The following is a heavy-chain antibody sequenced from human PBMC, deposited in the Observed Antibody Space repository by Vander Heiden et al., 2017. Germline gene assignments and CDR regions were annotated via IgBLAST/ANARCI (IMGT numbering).Heavy chain of an antibody. CDR1: GFTLCPCS. CDR2: SGGSSSSI. J-gene: IGHJ3*02. D-gene: IGHD3-16*02. Sequence: QVGESGGVLVRLGAFLKLSCTASGFTLCPCSMTCVRTAPGKGLEWVSSSGGSSSSIYYADSVKGRFTISRDNAKSSLYLQMNSLRAEDTAVYYCARESLEAFDIWGQGTLVTVSS. CDR3: ARESLEAFDI. V-gene: IGHV3-21*01.